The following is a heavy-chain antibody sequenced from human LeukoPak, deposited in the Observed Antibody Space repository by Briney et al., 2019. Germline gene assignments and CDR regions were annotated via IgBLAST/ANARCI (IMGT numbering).Heavy chain of an antibody. CDR3: ARLWFRELLPTY. J-gene: IGHJ4*02. V-gene: IGHV3-53*01. CDR2: IYSGGST. Sequence: PGGSLRLSRAASGLTVSSNYMSWVRQAPGKGLEWVSVIYSGGSTYYADSVKGRFTISRDNSKNTLYLQMNSLRAEDTAVYYCARLWFRELLPTYWGQGTLVTVSS. D-gene: IGHD3-10*01. CDR1: GLTVSSNY.